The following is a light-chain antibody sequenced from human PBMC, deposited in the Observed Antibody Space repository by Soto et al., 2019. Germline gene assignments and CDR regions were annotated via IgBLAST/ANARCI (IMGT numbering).Light chain of an antibody. CDR1: QSISTY. CDR2: VAS. V-gene: IGKV1-39*01. CDR3: QQSYYTPLLT. Sequence: DIQMTQSPSSPSASVGDRVTITCRASQSISTYLNWYQQKPGEAPKLLIFVASNLRSGVPSRFSGSGSGTDFTLTISSLQPEDFATYYCQQSYYTPLLTFGGGTKVDIK. J-gene: IGKJ4*01.